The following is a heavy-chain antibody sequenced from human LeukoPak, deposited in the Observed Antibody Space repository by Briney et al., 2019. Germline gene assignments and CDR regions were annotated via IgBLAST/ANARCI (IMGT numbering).Heavy chain of an antibody. Sequence: SCKVSGYTLTELSMHWVRQAPGKGLVWVSRINRDGSSTSYADSVKGRFTISRDNAKNTLYLQMNSLRAEDTAVYYCARDRETYYDILTGYYTLGDAFDIWGQGTMVTVSS. CDR2: INRDGSST. CDR3: ARDRETYYDILTGYYTLGDAFDI. D-gene: IGHD3-9*01. CDR1: GYTLTELS. V-gene: IGHV3-74*01. J-gene: IGHJ3*02.